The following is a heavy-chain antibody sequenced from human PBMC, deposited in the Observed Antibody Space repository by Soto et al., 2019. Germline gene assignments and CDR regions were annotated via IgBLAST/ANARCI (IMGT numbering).Heavy chain of an antibody. CDR2: IYHSGST. V-gene: IGHV4-30-2*01. CDR3: ARGGSSSWLAGFDP. Sequence: TLSLTCAVSGGSISSGGYSWSWMRQPPGKGLEWIGYIYHSGSTYYNPSLKSRVTISVDRSKNQFSLKLSSVTAADTAVYYCARGGSSSWLAGFDPWGQGTLVPVSS. D-gene: IGHD6-13*01. CDR1: GGSISSGGYS. J-gene: IGHJ5*02.